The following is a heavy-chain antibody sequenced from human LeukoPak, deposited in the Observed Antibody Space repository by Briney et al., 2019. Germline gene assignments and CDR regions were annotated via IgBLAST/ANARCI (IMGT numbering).Heavy chain of an antibody. CDR1: GCTFSSYS. V-gene: IGHV3-21*01. Sequence: GGSLRLSCAASGCTFSSYSMNWVRQAPGKGLEWVSSISSSSSYIYYADSVKGRFTISRDNAKNSLYLQMNSLRAEDTAVYYCARDVGKLGFLEWFSDYWGQGTLVTVSS. CDR3: ARDVGKLGFLEWFSDY. CDR2: ISSSSSYI. D-gene: IGHD3-3*01. J-gene: IGHJ4*02.